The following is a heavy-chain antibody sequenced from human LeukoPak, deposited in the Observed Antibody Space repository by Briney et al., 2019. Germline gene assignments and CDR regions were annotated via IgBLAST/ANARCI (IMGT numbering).Heavy chain of an antibody. CDR1: GFTFGSYA. CDR2: ISGSGGST. Sequence: GGSLRLSXAASGFTFGSYAMSWVRQPPGKGLEWVSAISGSGGSTYYADSVKGRFTISRDNSKNTLYLQMNSLRAEDTAVYYCAKDFVGSSLWYFDYWGQGTLVTVSS. CDR3: AKDFVGSSLWYFDY. J-gene: IGHJ4*02. D-gene: IGHD6-6*01. V-gene: IGHV3-23*01.